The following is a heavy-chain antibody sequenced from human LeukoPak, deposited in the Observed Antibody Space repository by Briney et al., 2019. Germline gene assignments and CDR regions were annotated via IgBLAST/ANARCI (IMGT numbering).Heavy chain of an antibody. V-gene: IGHV4-30-2*01. CDR2: IYHSGSI. CDR1: GGSISSGGYY. Sequence: SETLSLTCTVSGGSISSGGYYWSWIRQPPGKGLEWIGYIYHSGSIYYNPSLKSRVTISVDKSKNQFSLKLSSVTAADTAVYYCARDTAAGPSFDYWGQGTLVTVSS. CDR3: ARDTAAGPSFDY. J-gene: IGHJ4*02. D-gene: IGHD6-13*01.